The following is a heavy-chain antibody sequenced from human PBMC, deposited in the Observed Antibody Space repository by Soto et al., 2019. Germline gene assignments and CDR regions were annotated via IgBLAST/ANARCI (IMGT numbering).Heavy chain of an antibody. D-gene: IGHD3-22*01. CDR1: GFTFSRYN. Sequence: GSLRLSCAASGFTFSRYNFNWVRQAPGKGLEWVSFISSSNNYIDYADSVKGRFTISKDNAKNSLYLQMNSLRAEDTAVYYCARETMNDFWGQGTPVTVSS. CDR3: ARETMNDF. CDR2: ISSSNNYI. J-gene: IGHJ4*02. V-gene: IGHV3-21*01.